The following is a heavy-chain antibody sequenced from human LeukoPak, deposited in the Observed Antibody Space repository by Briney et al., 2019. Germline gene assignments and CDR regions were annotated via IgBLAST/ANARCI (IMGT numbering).Heavy chain of an antibody. V-gene: IGHV1-8*01. J-gene: IGHJ4*02. Sequence: ASVKVSCKASGYSSTSYDINWVRQATGQGLEWMGWMNPNIGNTGYAQKFQGRVTMTRDTSISTAYMELSSLRSDDTAVYFCARDPSIAAAGNWGQGTLVTVSS. CDR2: MNPNIGNT. CDR1: GYSSTSYD. CDR3: ARDPSIAAAGN. D-gene: IGHD6-13*01.